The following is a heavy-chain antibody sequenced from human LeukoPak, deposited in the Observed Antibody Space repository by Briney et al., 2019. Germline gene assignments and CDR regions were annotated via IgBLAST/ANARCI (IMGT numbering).Heavy chain of an antibody. Sequence: SQTLSLTCTVSGSSISSGDYYWSWIRQPPGKGLEWIGYIYYSGSTYYNPSLKSRVTISVDTSKNQFSLKLSSVTAADTAVYYCARADDYYGSGSPQVFDYWGQGTLVTVSS. CDR2: IYYSGST. V-gene: IGHV4-30-4*01. D-gene: IGHD3-10*01. J-gene: IGHJ4*02. CDR3: ARADDYYGSGSPQVFDY. CDR1: GSSISSGDYY.